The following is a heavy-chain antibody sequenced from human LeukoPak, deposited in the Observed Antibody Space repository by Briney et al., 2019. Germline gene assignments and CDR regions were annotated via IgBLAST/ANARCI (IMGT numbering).Heavy chain of an antibody. D-gene: IGHD2-2*01. CDR2: ISGSGGST. CDR1: GFTFSSYA. Sequence: GGSLRLSCAASGFTFSSYAMSWVRQAPGKGLEWVSAISGSGGSTYYADSVKGRFTISRDNSKNTLYLQMNSLRAEDTAVYYCAKESVIVVVPAAPDAPFDYWGQGTLVTVSS. V-gene: IGHV3-23*01. CDR3: AKESVIVVVPAAPDAPFDY. J-gene: IGHJ4*02.